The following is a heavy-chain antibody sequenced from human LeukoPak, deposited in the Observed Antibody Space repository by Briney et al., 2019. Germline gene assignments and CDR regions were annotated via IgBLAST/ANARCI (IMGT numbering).Heavy chain of an antibody. Sequence: GGSLRLSCAASGFTFSSYAMHWVRQVPGKGPEYVAAISGNGDKTHYGSSVQGRFTVSRDNSKNTLYLQMGSLRTEDMAVYYCARAPPLERIGWYGEDEFRGQGTLVTVSS. CDR1: GFTFSSYA. D-gene: IGHD6-19*01. V-gene: IGHV3-64*01. J-gene: IGHJ1*01. CDR3: ARAPPLERIGWYGEDEF. CDR2: ISGNGDKT.